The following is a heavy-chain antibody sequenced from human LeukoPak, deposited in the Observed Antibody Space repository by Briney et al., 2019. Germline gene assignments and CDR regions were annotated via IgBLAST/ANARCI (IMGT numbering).Heavy chain of an antibody. V-gene: IGHV4-59*08. D-gene: IGHD4-17*01. Sequence: PSETLSLTCTVSGGSISSYYWSWIRQPPGKGLEWIGYIYYSGSTNYNPSLKSRVTISVDTSKNQFSLKLSSVTAADTAVYYCARHTGTTVPDFDYWGQGTLVTVSS. CDR1: GGSISSYY. CDR3: ARHTGTTVPDFDY. J-gene: IGHJ4*02. CDR2: IYYSGST.